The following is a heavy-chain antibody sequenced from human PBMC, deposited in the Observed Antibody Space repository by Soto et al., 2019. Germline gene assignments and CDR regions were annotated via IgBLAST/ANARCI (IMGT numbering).Heavy chain of an antibody. V-gene: IGHV3-21*06. CDR2: ISTSSNYI. D-gene: IGHD6-13*01. J-gene: IGHJ4*02. CDR3: ARDGGYRCYDC. CDR1: GFTFSSYS. Sequence: EVQLVESGGGLVKPGGSLRLSCAASGFTFSSYSMNWVRQAPGKGLEWVSSISTSSNYIYYADSVKGRFTISRDNAKNSLYLQMKSLRAEDTAVYYCARDGGYRCYDCWGQGTLVTVSS.